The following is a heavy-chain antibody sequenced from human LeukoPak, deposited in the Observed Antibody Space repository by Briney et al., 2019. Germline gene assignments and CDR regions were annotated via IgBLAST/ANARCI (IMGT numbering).Heavy chain of an antibody. Sequence: PSQTLSLTCTVSGGSISSSSYYWSWIWQPAGKGLEWIGRIYTSGSTNYNPSLKSRVTISVDTSKNQFSLKLSSVTAADTAVYYCARAGGGDTAMVGYWGQGTLVTVSS. CDR1: GGSISSSSYY. D-gene: IGHD5-18*01. J-gene: IGHJ4*02. CDR3: ARAGGGDTAMVGY. CDR2: IYTSGST. V-gene: IGHV4-61*02.